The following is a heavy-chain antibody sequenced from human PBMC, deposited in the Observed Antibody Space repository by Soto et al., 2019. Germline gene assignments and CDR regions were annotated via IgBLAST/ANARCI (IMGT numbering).Heavy chain of an antibody. CDR1: GGTFGTNA. CDR3: AREIMTSWFDS. CDR2: ILPICGAA. Sequence: QVQLVQSGAEVKKPGSAIKVSCKTFGGTFGTNAISWVRQAPGQGPEWMGGILPICGAASYAQRFKGRLSITADNSTNTAYLELSELRSEDTATYYCAREIMTSWFDSWGQGTLVTISS. D-gene: IGHD4-17*01. J-gene: IGHJ5*01. V-gene: IGHV1-69*06.